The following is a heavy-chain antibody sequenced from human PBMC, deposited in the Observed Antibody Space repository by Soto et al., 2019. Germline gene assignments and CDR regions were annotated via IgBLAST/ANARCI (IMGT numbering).Heavy chain of an antibody. Sequence: QVQLVQSGAEVKKPGASVKVSCKASGYTFTSYGISWVRQAPGQGLEWMGWISAYNGNTNYAQKLQGRVTMTTDTSTSTAYMERRSLRSDDTAVYYCARDQTFITIFGVRRQNWFDPWGQGTLVTVSS. CDR1: GYTFTSYG. J-gene: IGHJ5*02. CDR3: ARDQTFITIFGVRRQNWFDP. V-gene: IGHV1-18*01. D-gene: IGHD3-3*01. CDR2: ISAYNGNT.